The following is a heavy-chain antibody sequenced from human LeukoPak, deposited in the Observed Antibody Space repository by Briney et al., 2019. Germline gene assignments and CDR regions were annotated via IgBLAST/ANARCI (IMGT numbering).Heavy chain of an antibody. J-gene: IGHJ4*02. CDR2: INHSGST. D-gene: IGHD3-22*01. CDR3: ARSYYYDSSGYVDY. V-gene: IGHV4-34*01. CDR1: GGSFSGYY. Sequence: SETLSLTCAVHGGSFSGYYWSWIRQPPGKGLEWIGEINHSGSTNYNPSLKSRVTISVDTSKNQFSLKLSSVTAADTAVYYCARSYYYDSSGYVDYWGQGTLVTVSS.